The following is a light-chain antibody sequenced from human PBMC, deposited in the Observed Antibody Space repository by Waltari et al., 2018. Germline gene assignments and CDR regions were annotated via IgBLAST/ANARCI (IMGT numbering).Light chain of an antibody. Sequence: DIQMTQSPSSLSASVGDRVTITCQASQDISNYLNWYQQKPGKAPKLLIYDASNLETGVPSRFSGSGSGTDFTFTISSLQPEDIATYYCQQYDNLPRLSFTFGPGTKVDIK. J-gene: IGKJ3*01. CDR1: QDISNY. CDR2: DAS. V-gene: IGKV1-33*01. CDR3: QQYDNLPRLSFT.